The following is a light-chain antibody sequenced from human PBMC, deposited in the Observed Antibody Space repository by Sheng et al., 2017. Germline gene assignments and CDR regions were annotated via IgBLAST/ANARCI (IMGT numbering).Light chain of an antibody. CDR2: GAS. Sequence: EIVMTQSPATLSVSPGERATLSCRASQSVSSNLAWYQQKPGQAPRLLIYGASTRATGIPARFSGSGSGTEFTLTIRRLEPEDFAVYYCQQYSSSPPWTFGQGTKVEMK. CDR1: QSVSSN. CDR3: QQYSSSPPWT. J-gene: IGKJ1*01. V-gene: IGKV3-15*01.